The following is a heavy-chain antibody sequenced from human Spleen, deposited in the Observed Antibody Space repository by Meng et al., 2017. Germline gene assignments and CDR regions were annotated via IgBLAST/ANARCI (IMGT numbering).Heavy chain of an antibody. CDR3: AKGGGGTYFDS. V-gene: IGHV3-23*01. D-gene: IGHD1-26*01. CDR1: GFTFSSFG. CDR2: VIGGGGGT. J-gene: IGHJ4*02. Sequence: LSLTCAASGFTFSSFGMNWVRQAPGKGLEWVSTVIGGGGGTYYAASVKGRFTVSRDNSNSTLFLQMNSLRADDTAVYYCAKGGGGTYFDSWGQGTLVTVSS.